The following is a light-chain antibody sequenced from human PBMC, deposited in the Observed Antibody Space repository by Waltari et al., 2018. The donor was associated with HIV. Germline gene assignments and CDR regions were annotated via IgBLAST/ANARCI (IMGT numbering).Light chain of an antibody. J-gene: IGLJ2*01. V-gene: IGLV2-14*01. CDR1: SSDVGGYNY. Sequence: QSALTQPASVSGSPGQSITISCTGTSSDVGGYNYVPWYQQHPGKAPKLMIYDVSYRPSGVSNRFSGSKSGNTASLTISGLQAEDEADYYCSSYTSSSTLYVVFGGGTKLTVL. CDR3: SSYTSSSTLYVV. CDR2: DVS.